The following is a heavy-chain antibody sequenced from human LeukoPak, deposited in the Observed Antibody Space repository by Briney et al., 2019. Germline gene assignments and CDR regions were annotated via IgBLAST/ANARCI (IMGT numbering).Heavy chain of an antibody. D-gene: IGHD2-15*01. J-gene: IGHJ6*03. CDR3: ARNGYCSGGSCYAPLYYYMDV. CDR1: GGTFSSYA. V-gene: IGHV1-69*05. CDR2: IIPIFGTA. Sequence: SVKVSCKASGGTFSSYAISWVRQAPRQGLEWMGGIIPIFGTANYAQKFQGRVTITTDESTSTAYMELSSLRSEDTAVYYCARNGYCSGGSCYAPLYYYMDVWGKGTTVTVSS.